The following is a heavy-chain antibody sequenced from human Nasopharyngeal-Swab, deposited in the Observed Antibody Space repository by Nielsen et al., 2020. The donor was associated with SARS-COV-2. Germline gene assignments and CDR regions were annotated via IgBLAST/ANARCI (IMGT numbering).Heavy chain of an antibody. CDR3: ARDRRDVVVVVAAGGPDY. D-gene: IGHD2-15*01. CDR2: ISTYNSNT. CDR1: GYTFTNYG. J-gene: IGHJ4*02. Sequence: ASVKVSCNASGYTFTNYGITWVRQAPGQGLEWMGWISTYNSNTNYRQKLQGRVTMTTDTSTSTAYMELRSLRSDDTAMYYYARDRRDVVVVVAAGGPDYWGQGTLVTVSS. V-gene: IGHV1-18*01.